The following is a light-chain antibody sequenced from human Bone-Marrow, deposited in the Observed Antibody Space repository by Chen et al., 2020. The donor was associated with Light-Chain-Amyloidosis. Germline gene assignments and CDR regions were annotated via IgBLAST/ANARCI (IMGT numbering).Light chain of an antibody. CDR1: DLPTKY. Sequence: SYELTQPPSVSVSPGQTARITCSGDDLPTKYAYWYQQKPGQAPVLVIHRATERPSGISELFSGSSSGTTATLTISGVQAEDEADYRCQSADSSGTYEVIFGGGTKLTVL. J-gene: IGLJ2*01. CDR3: QSADSSGTYEVI. CDR2: RAT. V-gene: IGLV3-25*03.